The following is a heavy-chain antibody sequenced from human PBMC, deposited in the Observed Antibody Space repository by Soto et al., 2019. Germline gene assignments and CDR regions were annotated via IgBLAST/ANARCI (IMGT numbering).Heavy chain of an antibody. Sequence: GGPLRLSCAASGFTFSSYSMNWVRQAPGKGLEWVSYISSSSSTIYYADYVKGRFTISRDNAKNSLYLQMNSLRDEDTSVYYCGGDSSGYYYPDVFDIWGQGTMVTVSS. J-gene: IGHJ3*02. CDR2: ISSSSSTI. CDR1: GFTFSSYS. CDR3: GGDSSGYYYPDVFDI. D-gene: IGHD3-22*01. V-gene: IGHV3-48*02.